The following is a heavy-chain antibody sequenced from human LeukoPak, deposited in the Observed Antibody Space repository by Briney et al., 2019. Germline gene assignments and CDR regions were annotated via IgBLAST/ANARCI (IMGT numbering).Heavy chain of an antibody. CDR3: ARQSSAYYYGMDV. Sequence: EESLKISCNGSGYHFTSYWIAWVRQMPEKGLEWMGIIYPGDSDIRYSPSFRGQVTISADKSISTAYLQWSSLKASDTAMYYCARQSSAYYYGMDVWGQGTTVTVSS. J-gene: IGHJ6*02. V-gene: IGHV5-51*01. CDR2: IYPGDSDI. D-gene: IGHD6-25*01. CDR1: GYHFTSYW.